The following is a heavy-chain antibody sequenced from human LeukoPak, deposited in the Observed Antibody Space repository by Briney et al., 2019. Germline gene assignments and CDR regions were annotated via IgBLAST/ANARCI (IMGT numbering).Heavy chain of an antibody. D-gene: IGHD1-26*01. V-gene: IGHV3-23*01. CDR3: ARDRNLMGATSY. CDR2: ISGSGGST. Sequence: GGSLRLSCAASGFTFSSYAMSWVRQAPGKRLEWVSAISGSGGSTYYADSVKGRFTISRDKSKNSLYLQMNSLRAEDTAIYYCARDRNLMGATSYWGQGTLVTVSS. J-gene: IGHJ4*02. CDR1: GFTFSSYA.